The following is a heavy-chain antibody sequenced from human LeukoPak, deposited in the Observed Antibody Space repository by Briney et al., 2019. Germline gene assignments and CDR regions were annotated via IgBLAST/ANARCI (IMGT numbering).Heavy chain of an antibody. J-gene: IGHJ4*02. CDR1: GGSLSSSSYY. CDR3: ARQMPYYYGSGSYCFDY. D-gene: IGHD3-10*01. CDR2: IYYSGST. V-gene: IGHV4-39*01. Sequence: SETLSLTCTVSGGSLSSSSYYWGWIRQPPGKGLEWIGSIYYSGSTYYNPSLKSRVTISVDTSKNQFSLKLSSVTAADTAVYYCARQMPYYYGSGSYCFDYWGQGTLVTVSS.